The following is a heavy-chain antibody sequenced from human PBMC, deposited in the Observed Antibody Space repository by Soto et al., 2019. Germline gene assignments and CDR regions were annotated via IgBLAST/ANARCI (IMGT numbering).Heavy chain of an antibody. V-gene: IGHV4-61*01. J-gene: IGHJ6*02. D-gene: IGHD2-21*02. Sequence: PSETLSLTCTVSGGSVSSGSHYWSWIRQPPGKGLEWIGQIYYSGSTLYNPSLKSRVTISVDTSKNQFSLELSSVTAADTAVYYCARDFCGGDCSDDYYYSTMDVWGQGNTVT. CDR1: GGSVSSGSHY. CDR2: IYYSGST. CDR3: ARDFCGGDCSDDYYYSTMDV.